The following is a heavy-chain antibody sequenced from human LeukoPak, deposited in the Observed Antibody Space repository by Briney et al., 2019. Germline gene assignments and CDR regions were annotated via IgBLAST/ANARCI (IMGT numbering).Heavy chain of an antibody. J-gene: IGHJ3*02. V-gene: IGHV1-24*01. D-gene: IGHD3-22*01. Sequence: ASVKVSCKVSGYTLTELSMHWVRQAPGKGLEWMGGFDPEDGETIYAQKFQGRVTMTEDTSTDTAYMELSSLRAEDTAVYYCARDPGDSSANLEGAFDIWGQGTMVTVSS. CDR2: FDPEDGET. CDR3: ARDPGDSSANLEGAFDI. CDR1: GYTLTELS.